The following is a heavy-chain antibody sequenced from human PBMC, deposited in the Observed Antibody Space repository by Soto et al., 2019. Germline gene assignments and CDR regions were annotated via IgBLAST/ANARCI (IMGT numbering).Heavy chain of an antibody. CDR1: GGSISSSHW. Sequence: QVQLQESGPGLVKPSGTLSLTCAVSGGSISSSHWWTWVRQSPGKGLEYIGEISHSGTSNSNPSLKGRVTLSVEKSKNPFSLTPTSVTAADTAVYYCARVVLTITRGAFDAWGQGTLVIVSS. V-gene: IGHV4-4*02. CDR3: ARVVLTITRGAFDA. J-gene: IGHJ3*01. D-gene: IGHD1-20*01. CDR2: ISHSGTS.